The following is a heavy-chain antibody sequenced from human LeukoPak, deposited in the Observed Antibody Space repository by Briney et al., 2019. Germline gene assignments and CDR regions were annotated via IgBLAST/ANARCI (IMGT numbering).Heavy chain of an antibody. Sequence: ASVKVSCKAAGYTFSSYYMHWGRQAPGQGIGWMGIINPSGGSASYAQKLQGRVTMPRDMSTSTVYMELSSLRSEDTAVYYCARDRGYCSGGSCYFLFYWGQGNLVTASS. V-gene: IGHV1-46*01. CDR3: ARDRGYCSGGSCYFLFY. CDR1: GYTFSSYY. D-gene: IGHD2-15*01. CDR2: INPSGGSA. J-gene: IGHJ4*02.